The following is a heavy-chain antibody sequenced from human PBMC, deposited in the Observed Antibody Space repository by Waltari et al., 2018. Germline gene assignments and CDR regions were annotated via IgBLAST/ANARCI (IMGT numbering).Heavy chain of an antibody. J-gene: IGHJ3*01. CDR1: GYSFTSSW. CDR2: LYPGDADT. V-gene: IGHV5-51*03. D-gene: IGHD3-16*02. CDR3: ARRAENIWGSYRLAP. Sequence: EVQLVQSGAEVKKPGESLKISCKGSGYSFTSSWIGWVRQMPGKGLEWMGILYPGDADTRYSPSVQGQVTISADKSISTAYLQWSSLKASDTAMYYCARRAENIWGSYRLAPWGQGTMVTVSS.